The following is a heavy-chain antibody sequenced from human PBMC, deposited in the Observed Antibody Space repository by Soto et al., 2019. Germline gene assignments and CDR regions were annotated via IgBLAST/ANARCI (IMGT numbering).Heavy chain of an antibody. V-gene: IGHV2-5*02. CDR3: AHSWELSMWGYFDS. J-gene: IGHJ4*02. CDR1: GFSLSTSGVG. D-gene: IGHD1-26*01. Sequence: QITLKESGPTLVKPTQTLTLTCTFSGFSLSTSGVGVVWIRQPPGKPLEWLAIIYWDDDKRYSPSLKSRLTITKDTSKNQVVLTMTHMDPVDTATYYCAHSWELSMWGYFDSWGQGTLGTVSS. CDR2: IYWDDDK.